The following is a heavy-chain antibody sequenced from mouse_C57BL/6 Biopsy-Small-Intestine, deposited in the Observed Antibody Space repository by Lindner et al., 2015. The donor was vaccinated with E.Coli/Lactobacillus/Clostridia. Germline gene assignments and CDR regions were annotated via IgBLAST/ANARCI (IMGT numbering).Heavy chain of an antibody. Sequence: VQLQESGAELVRPGTSVKMSCKASGYRFTDHYMNWVKQGHGKSLEWIGIINPNNGGTDYSQKFKDKATVTVDKSSSTAYMELNSLTSEDSAVYYCARSYSNYVRFDYWGQGTTLTVSS. J-gene: IGHJ2*01. D-gene: IGHD2-5*01. CDR2: INPNNGGT. CDR3: ARSYSNYVRFDY. V-gene: IGHV1-19*01. CDR1: GYRFTDHY.